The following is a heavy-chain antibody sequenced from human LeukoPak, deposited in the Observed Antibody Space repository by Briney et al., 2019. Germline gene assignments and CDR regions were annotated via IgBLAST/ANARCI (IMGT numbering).Heavy chain of an antibody. CDR3: ARSEYSYGADAFGI. D-gene: IGHD5-18*01. CDR1: GGSISSYY. J-gene: IGHJ3*02. V-gene: IGHV4-59*01. Sequence: PSETLSLTCTVSGGSISSYYWSWIRQPPGKGLEWIGYIYYSGSTNYNPSLKSRVTISLDTSKNQFSLRLSSVTAADTAVYYCARSEYSYGADAFGIWGQGTMVTVSS. CDR2: IYYSGST.